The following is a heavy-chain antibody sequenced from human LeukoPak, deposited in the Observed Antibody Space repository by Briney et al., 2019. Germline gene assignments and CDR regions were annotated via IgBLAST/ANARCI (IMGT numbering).Heavy chain of an antibody. V-gene: IGHV1-2*02. CDR2: INPNSGGT. CDR1: GYTFTGYY. Sequence: ASVKVSCKASGYTFTGYYMHWVRQAPGQGLEWMGWINPNSGGTNYAQKFQGRVTMTRDTPISTAYMELSRLRSDDTAVYYCARTMVRGVTTPYNWFDHWSQGTLVTVSS. J-gene: IGHJ5*02. D-gene: IGHD3-10*01. CDR3: ARTMVRGVTTPYNWFDH.